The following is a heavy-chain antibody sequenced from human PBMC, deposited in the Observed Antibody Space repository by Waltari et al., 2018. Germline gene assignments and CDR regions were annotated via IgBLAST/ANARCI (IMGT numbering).Heavy chain of an antibody. J-gene: IGHJ3*02. D-gene: IGHD3-3*01. CDR3: AADSQYYDFWSGYNGDAFDI. V-gene: IGHV1-58*01. Sequence: QMQLVQSGPEVKKPGTSVKVSCKASGFTFTSSAVQWVRHDRGQRLEWIGWIGVGSGNTNYAQKFQERVTITRDMSTSTAYMELSSLRSEDTAVYYCAADSQYYDFWSGYNGDAFDIWGQGTMVTVSS. CDR2: IGVGSGNT. CDR1: GFTFTSSA.